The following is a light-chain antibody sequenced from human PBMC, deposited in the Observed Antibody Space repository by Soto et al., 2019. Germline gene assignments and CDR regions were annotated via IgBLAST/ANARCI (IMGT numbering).Light chain of an antibody. J-gene: IGKJ2*01. Sequence: DIQMTQSPSTLSASVGDRVTITCRASQSISRWVAWYQQTPGKAPKLLIYKASSLESGVPSRFSGSGSGTEFTLTISSLQPDDCATYYCQQYNAYPCTFGQGTKLEIK. CDR1: QSISRW. CDR2: KAS. CDR3: QQYNAYPCT. V-gene: IGKV1-5*03.